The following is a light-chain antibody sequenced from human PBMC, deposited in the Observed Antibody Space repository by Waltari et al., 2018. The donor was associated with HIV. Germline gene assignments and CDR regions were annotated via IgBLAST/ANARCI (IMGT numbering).Light chain of an antibody. CDR2: DSS. J-gene: IGKJ4*01. V-gene: IGKV3-11*01. CDR1: QSVGSY. Sequence: EIVLTQSPATLSLSPGERATLSCRASQSVGSYLAWYQQKPGQAPRLLMSDSSTRATGIPARFSASGSGTDFTLTISSLELEDFAVYYCHQRSKWPLTFGGGTKLEIK. CDR3: HQRSKWPLT.